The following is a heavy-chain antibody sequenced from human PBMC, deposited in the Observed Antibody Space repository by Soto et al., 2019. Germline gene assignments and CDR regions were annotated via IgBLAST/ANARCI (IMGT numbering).Heavy chain of an antibody. CDR1: GFTFRNFA. CDR3: TRDLLAGHDVY. CDR2: ITFDGRDK. V-gene: IGHV3-30*04. D-gene: IGHD5-12*01. J-gene: IGHJ4*02. Sequence: QVQLVESGGGVVQPGRSLRLSCAASGFTFRNFAMHWVRQAPGKGLEWLAVITFDGRDKYYADSVKGRFTISRDTSKNTLYLQTNSLRIDDTAVYFCTRDLLAGHDVYWGQGTLVTVSS.